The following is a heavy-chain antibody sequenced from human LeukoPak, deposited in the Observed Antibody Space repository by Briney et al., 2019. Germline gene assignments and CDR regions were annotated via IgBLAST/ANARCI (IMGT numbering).Heavy chain of an antibody. J-gene: IGHJ4*02. CDR2: IRYDGGDK. V-gene: IGHV3-30*02. CDR1: GFTFSIYG. Sequence: PGGSLRLSCAASGFTFSIYGMHWVRQAPGKGLDWVASIRYDGGDKYYADSVKGRFTIFRDNSKNTLYLQMNSLRPEDTAVYYCAKVLSKGGGYYLTDYWGQGTLVTVSS. D-gene: IGHD3-22*01. CDR3: AKVLSKGGGYYLTDY.